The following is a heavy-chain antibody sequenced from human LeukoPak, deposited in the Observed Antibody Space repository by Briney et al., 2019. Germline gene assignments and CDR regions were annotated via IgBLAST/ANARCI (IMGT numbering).Heavy chain of an antibody. D-gene: IGHD3-3*01. V-gene: IGHV4-59*01. Sequence: PSETLSLTCTVSGGSISSYYWSWIRQPPGKGLEWIGYIYYSGSTNYNPSLKSRVTISVDTSKNQFSLKLSSVTAVDTAVYYCARSGIDFWSGYSQFDYWGQGTLVTVSS. CDR3: ARSGIDFWSGYSQFDY. CDR2: IYYSGST. J-gene: IGHJ4*02. CDR1: GGSISSYY.